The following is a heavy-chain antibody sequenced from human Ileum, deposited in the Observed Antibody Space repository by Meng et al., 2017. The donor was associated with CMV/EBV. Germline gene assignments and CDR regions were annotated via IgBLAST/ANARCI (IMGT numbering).Heavy chain of an antibody. J-gene: IGHJ4*02. CDR3: ARTQVVRVFDF. D-gene: IGHD2-21*01. Sequence: QVHLKQWGAGLLKPSETLTLTCAVYGGSFNDYYWSWIRQSPGKGLEWIGEIYHSGSTNYNPSFKSRVSISVDTSKTQFSLKMYSVTAADTALYYCARTQVVRVFDFWGQGTLVTVSS. CDR1: GGSFNDYY. CDR2: IYHSGST. V-gene: IGHV4-34*01.